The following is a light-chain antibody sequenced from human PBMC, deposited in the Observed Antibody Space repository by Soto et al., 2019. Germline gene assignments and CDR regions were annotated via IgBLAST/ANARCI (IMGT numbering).Light chain of an antibody. CDR1: QGISSY. CDR3: QQLNSYPWT. CDR2: AAS. J-gene: IGKJ1*01. Sequence: DIQLTQSPSFLSASVGDKVTITCRASQGISSYLAWYQQKQGKTPKLLIYAASTLQSGVPSRCSGSGSGTEFTLAISSLQPEDFATYYCQQLNSYPWTFGKGTKVEIK. V-gene: IGKV1-9*01.